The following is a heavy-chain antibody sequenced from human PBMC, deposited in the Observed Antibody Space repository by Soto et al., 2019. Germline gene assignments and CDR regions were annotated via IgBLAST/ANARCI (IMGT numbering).Heavy chain of an antibody. CDR3: AKANPLQLWTPYYFDY. CDR1: RFTFRSYW. CDR2: INQDGSEK. V-gene: IGHV3-7*03. Sequence: GGSLRLSCAASRFTFRSYWMTWVRQAPGKGLEWVANINQDGSEKYYVDSVKGRFAISRDNAKNSFYLQMNSLRAEDTAVYFCAKANPLQLWTPYYFDYWGQGTLVTVSS. D-gene: IGHD5-18*01. J-gene: IGHJ4*02.